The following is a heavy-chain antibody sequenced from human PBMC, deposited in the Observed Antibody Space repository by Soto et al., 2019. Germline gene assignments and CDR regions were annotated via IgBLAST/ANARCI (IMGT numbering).Heavy chain of an antibody. CDR2: MFYGVST. D-gene: IGHD3-3*02. J-gene: IGHJ4*02. Sequence: SETLSLTCTVSGSSINSGGYYWGWIRQPPGKGLEWIGSMFYGVSTYYNPSLKSRVTVSVDTSKNQFSLNLRSVTAADTAVYYCARLPSRHLVDYWGQGTLVTVSS. CDR3: ARLPSRHLVDY. CDR1: GSSINSGGYY. V-gene: IGHV4-39*01.